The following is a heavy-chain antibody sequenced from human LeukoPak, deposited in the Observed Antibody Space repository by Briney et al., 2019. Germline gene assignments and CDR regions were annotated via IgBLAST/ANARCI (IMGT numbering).Heavy chain of an antibody. CDR3: VTGTAVFDY. J-gene: IGHJ4*02. D-gene: IGHD1-7*01. V-gene: IGHV3-72*01. Sequence: GGSLRLSCAPSGLTFSDHYMDWVRQAPGRGQEWGARTRSKANRYTTEYAASVKARFSISRNDSKNSLYLQMRSLKTDDTAVYYCVTGTAVFDYWGQGTLVTVTS. CDR2: TRSKANRYTT. CDR1: GLTFSDHY.